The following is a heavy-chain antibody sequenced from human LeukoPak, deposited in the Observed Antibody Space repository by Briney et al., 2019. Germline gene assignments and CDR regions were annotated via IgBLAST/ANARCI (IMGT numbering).Heavy chain of an antibody. CDR2: ISGSGGST. V-gene: IGHV3-23*01. CDR1: GFTFNSYV. CDR3: AKASSSWDPPDY. Sequence: PGGPLRLSCAPSGFTFNSYVMSWARQAPGKGLEWVSAISGSGGSTYYADSVKGRFAISRDNSKNTLYLQMNSLRTEDTAVYYCAKASSSWDPPDYWGQGTLVTVSS. J-gene: IGHJ4*02. D-gene: IGHD6-13*01.